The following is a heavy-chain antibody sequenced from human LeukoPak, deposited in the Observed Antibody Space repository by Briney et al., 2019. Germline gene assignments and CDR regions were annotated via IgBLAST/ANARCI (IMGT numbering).Heavy chain of an antibody. D-gene: IGHD2-8*01. V-gene: IGHV3-30*04. Sequence: GGSLRLSCAASGFSFSTYAMHWVRQAPGKGLEWVAIISSDETNDYYADSVKGRFTISRDNSKNTLDLQMNSLGAEDTAVYYCARGDQPGHCSSGICYKREEQNYFDFWGQGTLVTVSS. CDR3: ARGDQPGHCSSGICYKREEQNYFDF. CDR1: GFSFSTYA. J-gene: IGHJ4*02. CDR2: ISSDETND.